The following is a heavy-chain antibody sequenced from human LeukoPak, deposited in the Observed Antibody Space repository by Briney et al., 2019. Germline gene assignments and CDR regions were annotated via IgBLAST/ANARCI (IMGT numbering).Heavy chain of an antibody. V-gene: IGHV4-30-4*08. J-gene: IGHJ5*02. D-gene: IGHD5-24*01. CDR1: GGSISSGGYY. CDR2: IHYSGST. Sequence: SQTLSLTCTVSGGSISSGGYYWSWIRQPPGKGLEWIGYIHYSGSTYYNPSLKSRVTISVDTSKNQFSLKLSSVTAADTAVYYCARVEMATVYNWFDPWGQGTLVTVSS. CDR3: ARVEMATVYNWFDP.